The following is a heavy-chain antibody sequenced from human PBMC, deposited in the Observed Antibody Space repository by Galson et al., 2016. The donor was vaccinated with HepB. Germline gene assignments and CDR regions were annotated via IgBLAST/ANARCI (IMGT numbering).Heavy chain of an antibody. CDR3: ARDNCINAICYTGWFDS. V-gene: IGHV3-21*01. J-gene: IGHJ5*01. CDR2: ISYNI. CDR1: GFTFSTYN. D-gene: IGHD2-8*01. Sequence: SLRLSCAASGFTFSTYNMNWVRQAPGKGLEWVSYISYNIYYANSVRGRFTISRDNAKNSLFLQMNSLRVEDTAAYYCARDNCINAICYTGWFDSWGQGTLVTVSA.